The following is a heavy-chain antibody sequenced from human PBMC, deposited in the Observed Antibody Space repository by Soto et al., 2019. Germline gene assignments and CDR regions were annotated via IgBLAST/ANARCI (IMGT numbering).Heavy chain of an antibody. Sequence: GESLKISCKGSGYNFINHWIAWVRQMPGKGLEWMGIVYPDDSDTRYSPSFQGQVTISADKSISTAYLQWSSLEASDTAVYYCTRPRVAGPLQFDPWGQGTLVTVSS. CDR2: VYPDDSDT. D-gene: IGHD6-19*01. CDR3: TRPRVAGPLQFDP. J-gene: IGHJ5*02. V-gene: IGHV5-51*01. CDR1: GYNFINHW.